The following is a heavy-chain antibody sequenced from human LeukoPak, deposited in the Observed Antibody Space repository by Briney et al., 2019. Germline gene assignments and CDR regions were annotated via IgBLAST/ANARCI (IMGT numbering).Heavy chain of an antibody. D-gene: IGHD6-19*01. CDR1: GFTFDDYA. CDR2: ISWNSGSI. Sequence: GGSLRLSCAASGFTFDDYAMHWVRHAPGKGLEWVSGISWNSGSIGYADSVKGRFTISRDNAKNSLYLQMNGLRAEDTALYYCAKDIYPSIAVAGTFDYWGQGTLVTVSS. CDR3: AKDIYPSIAVAGTFDY. V-gene: IGHV3-9*01. J-gene: IGHJ4*02.